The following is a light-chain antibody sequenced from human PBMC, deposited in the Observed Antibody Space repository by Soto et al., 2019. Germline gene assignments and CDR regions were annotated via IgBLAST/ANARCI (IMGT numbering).Light chain of an antibody. CDR1: HTISTW. J-gene: IGKJ1*01. V-gene: IGKV1-5*03. Sequence: DIQMTQSPSTLSASVGDRVTITCRASHTISTWLALYQPKPGKAPRLLIYSASKIANGVPSRFSCSGSVTEFTLTISSLQPDDFASYYCQQNNSYSTCGQGTKGDIK. CDR2: SAS. CDR3: QQNNSYST.